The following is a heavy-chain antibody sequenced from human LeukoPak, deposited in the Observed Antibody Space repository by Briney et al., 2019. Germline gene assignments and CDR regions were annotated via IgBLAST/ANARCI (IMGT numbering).Heavy chain of an antibody. V-gene: IGHV4-34*01. Sequence: SETLSLTCAVYGGSFSGYYWSWIRQPPGKGLEWIGEINHSGSTNYNPSLKSRVTISVDTSENQFSLKLSSVTAADTAVYYCARDSSSWYHDYWGQGTLVTVSS. CDR2: INHSGST. CDR3: ARDSSSWYHDY. CDR1: GGSFSGYY. D-gene: IGHD6-13*01. J-gene: IGHJ4*02.